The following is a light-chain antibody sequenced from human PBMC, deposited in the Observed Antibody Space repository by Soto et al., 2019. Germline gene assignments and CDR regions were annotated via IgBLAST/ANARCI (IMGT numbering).Light chain of an antibody. J-gene: IGKJ5*01. Sequence: EIVLTQSPGTLSLSPGERATLSCRASQSVSSSSLAWYQQKPGQAPRLLIYGASSRATGIPDKFSGSGSGTDFTLTISRLEPEDFAVYYCQHYGDSPITFGQGTRLEIK. CDR1: QSVSSSS. V-gene: IGKV3-20*01. CDR3: QHYGDSPIT. CDR2: GAS.